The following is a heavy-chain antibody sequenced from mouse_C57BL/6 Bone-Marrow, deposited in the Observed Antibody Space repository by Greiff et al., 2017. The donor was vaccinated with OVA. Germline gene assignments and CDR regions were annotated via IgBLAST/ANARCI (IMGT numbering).Heavy chain of an antibody. V-gene: IGHV1-64*01. J-gene: IGHJ3*01. CDR1: GYTFTSYW. CDR2: IHPNSGST. CDR3: AREGDYGNPAWFAY. D-gene: IGHD2-1*01. Sequence: QVQLQQPGAELVKPGASVKLSCKASGYTFTSYWMHWVKQRPGQGLEWIGMIHPNSGSTNYNEKFKSKATLTVDKSSSTAYMQLSSLTSEDSAVYYCAREGDYGNPAWFAYWGQGTLVTVSA.